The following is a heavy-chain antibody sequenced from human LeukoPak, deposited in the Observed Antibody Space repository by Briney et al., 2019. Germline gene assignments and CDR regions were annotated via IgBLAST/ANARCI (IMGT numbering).Heavy chain of an antibody. CDR2: ISSSSSSYI. V-gene: IGHV3-21*01. D-gene: IGHD3-10*01. CDR1: GFTFSSYS. CDR3: ARDVLLWFGESNYYYYGMDV. J-gene: IGHJ6*02. Sequence: GGSLRLSCAASGFTFSSYSMNWVRQAPGKGLEWVSSISSSSSSYIYYADSVKGRFTISRDNAKNSLYLQMNSLRAEDTAVYYCARDVLLWFGESNYYYYGMDVWGQGTTVTVSS.